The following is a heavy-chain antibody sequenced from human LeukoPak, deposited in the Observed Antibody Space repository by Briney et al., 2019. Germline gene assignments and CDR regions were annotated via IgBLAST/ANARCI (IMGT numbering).Heavy chain of an antibody. J-gene: IGHJ3*02. D-gene: IGHD5-18*01. Sequence: GGSLRLSCAASGFTFSSYEMNWVRQAPGKGLEWVSSISSSSSYIYYADSVKGRFTISRDNAKNSLYLQMNSLRAEDTAVYYCARDIGAIGTAMVPYAFDIWGQGTMVTVSS. CDR2: ISSSSSYI. CDR1: GFTFSSYE. CDR3: ARDIGAIGTAMVPYAFDI. V-gene: IGHV3-21*01.